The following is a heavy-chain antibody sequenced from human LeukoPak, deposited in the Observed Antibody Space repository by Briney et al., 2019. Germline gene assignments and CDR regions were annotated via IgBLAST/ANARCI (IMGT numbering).Heavy chain of an antibody. CDR3: ARGLVLATDDAFDI. CDR2: IWDTEIT. CDR1: GGPIRSYF. D-gene: IGHD5-12*01. V-gene: IGHV4-59*01. Sequence: SETLSLTCTASGGPIRSYFWSWLRRPPGKGLEWIGYIWDTEITDYNPSLKSRVTISLDTSKNHFSLKLRSVTAADTALYFCARGLVLATDDAFDIWGQGTLVTVSS. J-gene: IGHJ3*02.